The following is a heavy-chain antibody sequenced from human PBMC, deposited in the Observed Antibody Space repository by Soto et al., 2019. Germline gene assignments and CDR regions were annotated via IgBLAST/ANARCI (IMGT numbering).Heavy chain of an antibody. J-gene: IGHJ6*02. D-gene: IGHD6-6*01. V-gene: IGHV3-23*01. Sequence: GGSLRLSCAASGFTFSSYAMSWVRQAPGKGLVWVSAINSSGGSTSYADSVKGRFTISRDNSKSTLYLQMNSLRAEDTAVYYGANPGSIAGPPAFYYGIDVWGQGTMVTVSS. CDR3: ANPGSIAGPPAFYYGIDV. CDR2: INSSGGST. CDR1: GFTFSSYA.